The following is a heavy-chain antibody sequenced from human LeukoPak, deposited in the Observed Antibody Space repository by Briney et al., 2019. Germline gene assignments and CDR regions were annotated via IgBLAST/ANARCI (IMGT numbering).Heavy chain of an antibody. CDR3: AHPSPYSSSFPLDY. D-gene: IGHD6-6*01. V-gene: IGHV2-5*01. CDR1: GFSLSTSGVG. J-gene: IGHJ4*02. CDR2: IYWNDNK. Sequence: SGPTLVKPTQTLTLTCTFSGFSLSTSGVGVGWIRQPPGKALEWLALIYWNDNKRYSPSLKSRLTITKDTSKNQVVLTMTNMHPVDTATYYCAHPSPYSSSFPLDYWGQGTLVTLSS.